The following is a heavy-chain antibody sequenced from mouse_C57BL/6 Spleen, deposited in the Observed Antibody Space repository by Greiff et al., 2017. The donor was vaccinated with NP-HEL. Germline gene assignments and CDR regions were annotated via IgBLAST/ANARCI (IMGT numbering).Heavy chain of an antibody. CDR1: GYSFTGYY. Sequence: EVQLVESGPELVKPGASVKISCKASGYSFTGYYMNWVKQSPEKSLEWIGEINPSTGGTTYNQTFKAKATLTVDKSSSTAYMQLKSLTSEDSAVYYCARYPFYDYDEDAMDYWGQGTSVTVSS. J-gene: IGHJ4*01. V-gene: IGHV1-42*01. CDR3: ARYPFYDYDEDAMDY. D-gene: IGHD2-4*01. CDR2: INPSTGGT.